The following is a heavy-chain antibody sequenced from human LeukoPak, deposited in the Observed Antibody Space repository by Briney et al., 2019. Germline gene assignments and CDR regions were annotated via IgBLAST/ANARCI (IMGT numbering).Heavy chain of an antibody. CDR2: IYSGGST. CDR3: ASPPYGSGSYYPLRY. D-gene: IGHD3-10*01. V-gene: IGHV3-53*01. CDR1: GFTVSSNY. Sequence: GGSLRLSCAASGFTVSSNYMSWVRQAPGKGLEWVSVIYSGGSTYYADSVKGRFTISRDNSKNTLYLQMNSLRAEDTAVYYCASPPYGSGSYYPLRYWGQGTLVTVSS. J-gene: IGHJ4*02.